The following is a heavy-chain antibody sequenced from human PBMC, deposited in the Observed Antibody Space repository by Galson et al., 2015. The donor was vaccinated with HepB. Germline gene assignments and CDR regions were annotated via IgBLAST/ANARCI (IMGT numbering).Heavy chain of an antibody. D-gene: IGHD1-7*01. CDR3: ARTRRKNWFDP. CDR2: ISWNSGSI. CDR1: GFTFDDYA. Sequence: SLRLSCAASGFTFDDYAMHWVRQAPGKGLEWVSGISWNSGSIGYADSVKGRFTISRDNAKNSLYLQMNSLRSEDTAVYYCARTRRKNWFDPWGQGTLVTVSS. J-gene: IGHJ5*02. V-gene: IGHV3-9*01.